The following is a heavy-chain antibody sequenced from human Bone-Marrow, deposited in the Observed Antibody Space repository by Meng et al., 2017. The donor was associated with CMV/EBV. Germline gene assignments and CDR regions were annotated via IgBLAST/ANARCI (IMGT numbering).Heavy chain of an antibody. D-gene: IGHD1-14*01. CDR2: ISHSGST. CDR3: ARNHGKSDFDY. CDR1: GGSISGSAW. Sequence: CAVFGGSISGSAWRTWVRQPPGKGLEWIGEISHSGSTNYTPSLKSRVTISVDKSKNQFSLKVSSVTAADTAVYYCARNHGKSDFDYWGQGTLVTVSS. V-gene: IGHV4-4*02. J-gene: IGHJ4*02.